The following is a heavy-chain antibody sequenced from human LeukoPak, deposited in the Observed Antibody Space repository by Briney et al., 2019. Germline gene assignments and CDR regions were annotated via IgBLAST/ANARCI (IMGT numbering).Heavy chain of an antibody. CDR2: IYYNGNT. CDR1: GDSISSGGYY. Sequence: SQTLSLTCTVSGDSISSGGYYWSWIRQHPGKGLEWIGYIYYNGNTHYNPSLKSRVTISIDTSKSQFSLKLSSVTAADTAVYYCARGYCSSTSCYFDYWGQGTLVTVSS. J-gene: IGHJ4*02. V-gene: IGHV4-31*03. CDR3: ARGYCSSTSCYFDY. D-gene: IGHD2-2*01.